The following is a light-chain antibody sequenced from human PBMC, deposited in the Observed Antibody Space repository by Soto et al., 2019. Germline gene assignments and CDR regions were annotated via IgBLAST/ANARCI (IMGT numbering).Light chain of an antibody. J-gene: IGKJ5*01. CDR1: QDITNY. Sequence: DIQMTQSPSSLSASVGDRVTITRQASQDITNYLNWYQQKPGKAPRLLVYDGSNLDTGVPSRFSGSGSGTHFSFTISSLHPEDIATYYCQQFDSLPITFGQGTQLEI. CDR3: QQFDSLPIT. V-gene: IGKV1-33*01. CDR2: DGS.